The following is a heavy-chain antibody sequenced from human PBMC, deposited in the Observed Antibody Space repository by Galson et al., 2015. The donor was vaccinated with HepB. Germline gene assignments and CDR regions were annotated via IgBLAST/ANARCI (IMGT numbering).Heavy chain of an antibody. V-gene: IGHV3-30*18. J-gene: IGHJ6*02. CDR3: AKDDFLGPPYAKLYGMDV. CDR1: GFTFSSYG. Sequence: SLRLSCAASGFTFSSYGMHWVRQAPGKGLEWVAVISYDGSNKYYADSVKGRFTISRDNSKNTLYLQMNSLRAEDTAVYYCAKDDFLGPPYAKLYGMDVWGQGTTVTVSS. CDR2: ISYDGSNK. D-gene: IGHD3/OR15-3a*01.